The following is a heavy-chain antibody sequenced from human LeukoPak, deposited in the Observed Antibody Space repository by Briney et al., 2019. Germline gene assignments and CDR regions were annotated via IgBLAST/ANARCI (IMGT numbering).Heavy chain of an antibody. CDR2: ISYDLSRK. D-gene: IGHD2-15*01. CDR1: GFTLSSYG. Sequence: GGSLRDSSAAPGFTLSSYGMHWGRHAPGEGVVWAAVISYDLSRKYYADYVKGRLPNSKYKSKNTLYKQKNSLRAEGTAVYYDAKEVCSGGTVYSLYCGEGTLVTVSS. V-gene: IGHV3-30*18. CDR3: AKEVCSGGTVYSLY. J-gene: IGHJ4*02.